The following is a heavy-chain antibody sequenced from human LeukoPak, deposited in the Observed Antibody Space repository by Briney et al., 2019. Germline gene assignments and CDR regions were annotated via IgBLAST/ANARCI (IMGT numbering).Heavy chain of an antibody. CDR3: ARDGAAGTYFDY. Sequence: GGSLRLSCAASGFTFNNYWMSWVRQAPGKGLEWVANIKQDGSEKYYVDSVKGRFTISRDNSKNTLYLQMNSLRAEDTAVYYCARDGAAGTYFDYWGQGTLVTVSS. D-gene: IGHD6-13*01. CDR2: IKQDGSEK. V-gene: IGHV3-7*01. CDR1: GFTFNNYW. J-gene: IGHJ4*02.